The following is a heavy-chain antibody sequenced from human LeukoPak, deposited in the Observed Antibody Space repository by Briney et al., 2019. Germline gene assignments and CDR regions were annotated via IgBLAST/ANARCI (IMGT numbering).Heavy chain of an antibody. J-gene: IGHJ4*02. V-gene: IGHV3-7*03. CDR1: GFTFSDYW. CDR2: TNGDGSEK. Sequence: GGSLRLSCVASGFTFSDYWMSWVRQAPGKGLEWVANTNGDGSEKYYVDSVKGRFTISRDNSKSTVYLQMNSLRAEDTAIYYCAKDFFVAGTFHGTFDYWGQGTLVTVSS. CDR3: AKDFFVAGTFHGTFDY. D-gene: IGHD2-21*01.